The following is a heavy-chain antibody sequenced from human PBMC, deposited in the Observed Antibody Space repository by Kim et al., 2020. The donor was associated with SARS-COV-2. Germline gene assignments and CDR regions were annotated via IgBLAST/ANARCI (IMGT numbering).Heavy chain of an antibody. CDR1: GYTFTSYA. J-gene: IGHJ6*03. D-gene: IGHD3-9*01. V-gene: IGHV7-4-1*02. Sequence: ASVKVSCKASGYTFTSYAMNWVRQAPGQGREWMGWINTNTGNPTYAQGFTGRFVFSLDTSVSTAYLQISSLKAEDTAVYYCAREIRSNYDILTGYTRLYYYMDVWGKGTTVTVSS. CDR2: INTNTGNP. CDR3: AREIRSNYDILTGYTRLYYYMDV.